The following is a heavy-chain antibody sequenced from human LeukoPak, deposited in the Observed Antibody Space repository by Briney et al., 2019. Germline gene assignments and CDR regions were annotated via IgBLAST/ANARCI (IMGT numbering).Heavy chain of an antibody. Sequence: GGSLRLSCAASGFTFSSYGMHWVRQAPGKGLEWVAVIWYDGSNKYYADSVKGRFTISRDNSKNTLYLQMNSLRAEDTAVYYCARDSKGSGWYLIDYWGQGTLVTVSS. D-gene: IGHD6-19*01. CDR1: GFTFSSYG. V-gene: IGHV3-33*01. J-gene: IGHJ4*02. CDR2: IWYDGSNK. CDR3: ARDSKGSGWYLIDY.